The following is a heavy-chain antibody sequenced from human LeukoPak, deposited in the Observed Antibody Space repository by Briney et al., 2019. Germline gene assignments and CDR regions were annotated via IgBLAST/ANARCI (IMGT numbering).Heavy chain of an antibody. D-gene: IGHD2-21*01. CDR1: GFTFDDYA. V-gene: IGHV3-9*01. CDR3: AKAPSRLAYIMDV. CDR2: ISWNSGSI. Sequence: GRSLRLSCAASGFTFDDYAMHWVRQAPGKGLEGVSGISWNSGSIGYADSVKGRFTISRDNAKNSLNLQMNSLRDEDTALYYCAKAPSRLAYIMDVWGQGTTVTVSS. J-gene: IGHJ6*02.